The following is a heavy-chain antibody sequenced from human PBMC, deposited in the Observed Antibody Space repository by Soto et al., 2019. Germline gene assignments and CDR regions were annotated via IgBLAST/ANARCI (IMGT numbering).Heavy chain of an antibody. D-gene: IGHD3-16*01. CDR2: MYYSGST. CDR3: ARGPYYDLIWNYYYMDV. CDR1: GGSISGHY. Sequence: QVQLQESGPGLVKPSETLSLSCSVSGGSISGHYWSWVRQTPGKGLEWIGYMYYSGSTNYNPSLKSRVTISVETSKNHFSLRLTPVTAADTAVYYCARGPYYDLIWNYYYMDVWGKGTTVTVSS. V-gene: IGHV4-59*08. J-gene: IGHJ6*03.